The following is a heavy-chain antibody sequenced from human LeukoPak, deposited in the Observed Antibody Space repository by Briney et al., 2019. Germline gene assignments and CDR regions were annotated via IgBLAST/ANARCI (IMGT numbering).Heavy chain of an antibody. J-gene: IGHJ4*02. CDR2: IYYSGST. Sequence: PSETLSLTCTVSGGSISSYYWSWIRQPPGKGLEWIGYIYYSGSTNYNPSLKSRVTISVDTSKNQFSLKLSSVTAADTAVYYCARLGGIAAAGRDYWGQGTLVTVSS. D-gene: IGHD6-13*01. V-gene: IGHV4-59*08. CDR1: GGSISSYY. CDR3: ARLGGIAAAGRDY.